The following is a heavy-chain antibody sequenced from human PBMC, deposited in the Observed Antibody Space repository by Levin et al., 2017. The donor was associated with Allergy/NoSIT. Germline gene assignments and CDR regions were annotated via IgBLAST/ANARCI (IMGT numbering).Heavy chain of an antibody. Sequence: SGGSLRLSCAVYGGSFSGYYWSWIRQPPGKGLEWIGEINHSGSTNYNPSLKSRVTISVDTSKNQFSLKLSSVTAADTAVYYCARGGLLGRSGYYIYWGQGTLVTVSS. J-gene: IGHJ4*02. CDR3: ARGGLLGRSGYYIY. CDR1: GGSFSGYY. D-gene: IGHD3-3*01. V-gene: IGHV4-34*01. CDR2: INHSGST.